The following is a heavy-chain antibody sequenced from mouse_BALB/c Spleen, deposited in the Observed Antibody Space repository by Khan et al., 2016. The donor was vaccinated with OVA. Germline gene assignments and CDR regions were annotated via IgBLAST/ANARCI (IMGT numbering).Heavy chain of an antibody. V-gene: IGHV3-2*02. Sequence: EVQLVESGPGLVKPSQSLSLTCTVTGYLITSEYAWNWIRQFPGNKLEWMGYINYSGNTRFNPSLKSRTSITRDTSKNQFFLQLSSVTTEDTATYYCERKDYYDYDPFPYWGQGTLVTVSA. CDR1: GYLITSEYA. D-gene: IGHD2-4*01. CDR2: INYSGNT. J-gene: IGHJ3*01. CDR3: ERKDYYDYDPFPY.